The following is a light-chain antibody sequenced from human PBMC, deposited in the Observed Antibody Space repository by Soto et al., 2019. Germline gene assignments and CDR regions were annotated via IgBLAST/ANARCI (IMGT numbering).Light chain of an antibody. V-gene: IGKV1-39*01. CDR2: AAS. Sequence: DIQMTQSPSSLSASVGDRVTITCRASQSISSYLNWYQQKPWKAPKLLMYAASSLQSADPSRFSGSGSGTDFTLTISSLQHEDFATYYCQQINSYPYTFGHGTKLEIK. CDR3: QQINSYPYT. J-gene: IGKJ2*01. CDR1: QSISSY.